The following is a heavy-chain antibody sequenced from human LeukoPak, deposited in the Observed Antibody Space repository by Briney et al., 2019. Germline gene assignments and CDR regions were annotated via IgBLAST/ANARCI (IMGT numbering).Heavy chain of an antibody. J-gene: IGHJ4*02. Sequence: PGGSLRLSCAASGLTFSSYWMSWVRQAPGKGLEWVANIKQDGSEKYYVDSVKGRFTISRDNAKNSLYLQMNSLIAEDTAVYYCARDPATLGYCSGGSCRWGQGTLVTVSS. CDR1: GLTFSSYW. CDR2: IKQDGSEK. D-gene: IGHD2-15*01. V-gene: IGHV3-7*03. CDR3: ARDPATLGYCSGGSCR.